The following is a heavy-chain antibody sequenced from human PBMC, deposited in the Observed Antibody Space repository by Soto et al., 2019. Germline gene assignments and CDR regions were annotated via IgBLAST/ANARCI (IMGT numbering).Heavy chain of an antibody. V-gene: IGHV3-30-3*01. Sequence: QVQLVESGGGVVQPGRSLRLSCAASGFTFSSYAMHWVRQAPGKGLEWVAVISYDGSNKYYADSVKGRFTISRDNSKNTLYLQMNRLRAEDTAVYYCARDKAENFQPNYGMDVWGQGTTVTVSS. CDR3: ARDKAENFQPNYGMDV. CDR1: GFTFSSYA. CDR2: ISYDGSNK. D-gene: IGHD2-2*01. J-gene: IGHJ6*02.